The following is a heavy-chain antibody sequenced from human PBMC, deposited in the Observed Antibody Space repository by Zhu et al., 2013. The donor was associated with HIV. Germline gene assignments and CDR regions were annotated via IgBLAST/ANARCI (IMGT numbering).Heavy chain of an antibody. CDR1: GFILTNFY. V-gene: IGHV1-46*01. CDR3: TRGGISRGAGL. J-gene: IGHJ4*02. D-gene: IGHD3-16*01. Sequence: QVQLVQSGAEVKTPGASVSISCKTSGFILTNFYMHWVRQAPGQGLEWMGMIDPRYRRTNYAQKFQARLTVTMDTSTNTISMHLGSLTSEDTAIYYCTRGGISRGAGLWGQGTLVTVSS. CDR2: IDPRYRRT.